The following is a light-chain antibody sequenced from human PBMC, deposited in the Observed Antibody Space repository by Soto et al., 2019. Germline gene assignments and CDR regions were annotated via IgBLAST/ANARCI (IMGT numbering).Light chain of an antibody. CDR3: QQYHTWPIT. J-gene: IGKJ4*01. CDR1: NDAGGY. V-gene: IGKV3-15*01. Sequence: PASVSGSPGQSITISCTGGSNDAGGYYLVSWYQHKPGQAPRLLISGASTGATGIPARFSGSGSGTEFTLTISSLQSEDCAIYYCQQYHTWPITFGGGTKVDIK. CDR2: GAS.